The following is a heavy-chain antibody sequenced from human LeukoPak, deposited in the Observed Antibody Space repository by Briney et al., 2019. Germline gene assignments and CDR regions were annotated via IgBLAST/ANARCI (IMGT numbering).Heavy chain of an antibody. CDR3: ARAGYCSGGSCYRRTRYYGMDV. J-gene: IGHJ6*02. Sequence: GGSLRLSCAASGFTFSSYAMHWVRQAPGKGLEWVAVISYDGSNKYYADSVKGRFTISRDNSKNTLYLQMNSLRAEDTAVYYCARAGYCSGGSCYRRTRYYGMDVWGQGTTVTVSS. CDR1: GFTFSSYA. D-gene: IGHD2-15*01. CDR2: ISYDGSNK. V-gene: IGHV3-30-3*01.